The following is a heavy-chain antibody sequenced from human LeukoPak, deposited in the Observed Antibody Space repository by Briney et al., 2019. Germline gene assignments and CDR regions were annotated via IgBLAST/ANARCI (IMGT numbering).Heavy chain of an antibody. Sequence: SETLSLTCTVSGGSISTSSYYWGWIRQPPGKGLEWIGTIYYGGSTYYRPSLKNRVTISVDTSKNQFSLKLSSVTAADTAVYYCARVAHDLYPCYFDYWGQGTLVTVSS. V-gene: IGHV4-39*07. J-gene: IGHJ4*02. D-gene: IGHD5/OR15-5a*01. CDR2: IYYGGST. CDR3: ARVAHDLYPCYFDY. CDR1: GGSISTSSYY.